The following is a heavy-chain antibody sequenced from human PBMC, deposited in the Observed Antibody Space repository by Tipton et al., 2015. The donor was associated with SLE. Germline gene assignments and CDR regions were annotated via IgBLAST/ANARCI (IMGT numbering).Heavy chain of an antibody. Sequence: TLSLTCTVSGGSISSYYWSWIRQPPGKGLEWIGSIYYSGSTYYNPSLKSRVTISVDTSKNQFSLKLSSVTAADTAVYYCASQGGYYGSGSYYDFDYWGQGTLVTVSS. V-gene: IGHV4-59*12. CDR1: GGSISSYY. CDR3: ASQGGYYGSGSYYDFDY. J-gene: IGHJ4*02. CDR2: IYYSGST. D-gene: IGHD3-10*01.